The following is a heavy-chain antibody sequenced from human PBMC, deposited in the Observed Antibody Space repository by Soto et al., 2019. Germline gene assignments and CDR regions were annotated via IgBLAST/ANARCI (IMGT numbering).Heavy chain of an antibody. V-gene: IGHV1-8*01. D-gene: IGHD4-17*01. J-gene: IGHJ6*03. CDR2: MNPNSGNT. CDR3: ARCYGDYYYYYMDV. CDR1: GYTFTSYD. Sequence: ASVKVSCKASGYTFTSYDINWVRQATGQGLEWMGWMNPNSGNTGYAQKFQGRVTMTRDTSTSTVYMELSSLRSEDTAVYYCARCYGDYYYYYMDVWGKGTTVTVSS.